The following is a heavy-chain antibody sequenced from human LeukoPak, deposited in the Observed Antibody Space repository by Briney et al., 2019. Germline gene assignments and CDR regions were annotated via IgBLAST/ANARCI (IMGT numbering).Heavy chain of an antibody. CDR2: INYSGST. V-gene: IGHV4-59*08. CDR1: GGSIGNYY. CDR3: ARSLPGGSDWYPPLFDY. D-gene: IGHD6-13*01. Sequence: SETLSLTCTVSGGSIGNYYWNCVRQSPGKGPEWIAYINYSGSTNYNPSLKSRVTISLDASKSQFSLKLSSVTAADTAIYYCARSLPGGSDWYPPLFDYWGQGTLVTVSS. J-gene: IGHJ4*02.